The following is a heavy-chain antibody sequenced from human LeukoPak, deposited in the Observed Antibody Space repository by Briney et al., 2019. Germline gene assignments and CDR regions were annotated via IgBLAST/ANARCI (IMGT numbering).Heavy chain of an antibody. V-gene: IGHV4-39*07. CDR3: ARDIDDVGALLDF. CDR1: ADSISSNRYF. CDR2: INYSGST. Sequence: SETLSLTCTLSADSISSNRYFWAWLRQPPGKGLEWVASINYSGSTYYNPSLSSRLTISIDTAKRQFSLKLTSVTAADTALYYCARDIDDVGALLDFRGQGTLGTVSS. J-gene: IGHJ4*02. D-gene: IGHD1-26*01.